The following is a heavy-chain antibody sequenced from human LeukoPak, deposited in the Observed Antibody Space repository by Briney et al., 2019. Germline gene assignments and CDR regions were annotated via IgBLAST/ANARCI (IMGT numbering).Heavy chain of an antibody. J-gene: IGHJ6*04. CDR2: ISYNGNNK. D-gene: IGHD3-10*02. V-gene: IGHV3-30*18. CDR3: AELGITMIGGV. Sequence: PGGSLRLSCAASGFTFSNYGMHWVRQAPGKGLEWVAVISYNGNNKYYADSVKGRFSISRDNSKNTLYLQMNSLRAEDTAVYYCAELGITMIGGVWGKGTTVTISS. CDR1: GFTFSNYG.